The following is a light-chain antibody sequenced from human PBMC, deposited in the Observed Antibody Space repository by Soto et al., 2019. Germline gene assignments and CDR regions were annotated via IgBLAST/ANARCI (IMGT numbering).Light chain of an antibody. V-gene: IGKV1-39*01. J-gene: IGKJ3*01. Sequence: DIQMTQSPSSLSASVGDRVTITCRASQTISTYLNWYQQKPGKAPKLLIDAVSSLQSGVPSRFSGSGSGTDFTLTISSLQPEDFATYYCPQTYSTGIFTFGPGTNVDFK. CDR1: QTISTY. CDR3: PQTYSTGIFT. CDR2: AVS.